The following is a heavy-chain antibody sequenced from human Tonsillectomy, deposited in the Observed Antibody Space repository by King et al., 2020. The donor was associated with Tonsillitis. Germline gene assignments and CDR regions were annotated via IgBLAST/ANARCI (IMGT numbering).Heavy chain of an antibody. Sequence: VQLQESGPGLVKPSETLSLTCTVSGGSISSYYWSWIRQPPGKGLEWIGYIYYSGSTNYNPSLKSRVTISVYTSKNQFSLKLSSVTAADTAVYYCARRITGTTGAFDIWGQGTMVTVSS. CDR3: ARRITGTTGAFDI. V-gene: IGHV4-59*01. D-gene: IGHD1-20*01. CDR1: GGSISSYY. CDR2: IYYSGST. J-gene: IGHJ3*02.